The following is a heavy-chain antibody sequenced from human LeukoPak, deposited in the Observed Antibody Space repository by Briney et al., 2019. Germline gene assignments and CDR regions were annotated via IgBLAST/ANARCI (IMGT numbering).Heavy chain of an antibody. V-gene: IGHV3-23*01. J-gene: IGHJ4*02. CDR3: AREGRGNAVDY. CDR1: GFTFSSYG. D-gene: IGHD1-1*01. Sequence: GGSLRLSCAASGFTFSSYGMSWVRQAPGKGLEWVSSISGSSGGAYYADSVKGRFTISRDNSKDTLYLQMNSLRGEDTAVYYCAREGRGNAVDYWGQGTLVTVSS. CDR2: ISGSSGGA.